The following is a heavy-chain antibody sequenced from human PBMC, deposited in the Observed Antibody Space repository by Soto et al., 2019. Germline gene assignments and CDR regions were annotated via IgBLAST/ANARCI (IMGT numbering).Heavy chain of an antibody. D-gene: IGHD3-10*01. J-gene: IGHJ4*02. CDR1: GYSFTSYW. Sequence: GESLRISCRCSGYSFTSYWIGWVRQMPGKGLEWMGIIYPGDSDTRSSPSFQGQVTISADKSISTAYLQWSSLKASDTAVYYCAREYYYGSGPWYWGQGTLVTVSS. CDR2: IYPGDSDT. CDR3: AREYYYGSGPWY. V-gene: IGHV5-51*01.